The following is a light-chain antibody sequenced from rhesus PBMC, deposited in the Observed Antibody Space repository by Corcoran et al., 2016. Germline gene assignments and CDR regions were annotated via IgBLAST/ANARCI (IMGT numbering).Light chain of an antibody. J-gene: IGKJ1*01. V-gene: IGKV1-25*01. CDR2: EAS. Sequence: DIQMTQSPSSLSASVGDRVTITCRASQGITNDLAWYQQKPGETPKLLIYEASSLQSGIPSRFSGSGAGTDFTLTISSLQSEDFVTSYCQHYYSTTRTFGQGTKVEIK. CDR3: QHYYSTTRT. CDR1: QGITND.